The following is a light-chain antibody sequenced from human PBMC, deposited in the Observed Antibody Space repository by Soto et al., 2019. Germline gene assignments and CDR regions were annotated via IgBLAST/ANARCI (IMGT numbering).Light chain of an antibody. CDR2: DAS. V-gene: IGKV1-5*01. J-gene: IGKJ1*01. CDR3: QQYNYLRT. Sequence: DIQMTQSPSTLSASVGDRVTITCRASQSIRSWLAWYQQKPGEAPKLLIYDASDLGSGVPSRFSGSGSGTEFTLTISSLQPDDFATYYCQQYNYLRTFGQGTKVDI. CDR1: QSIRSW.